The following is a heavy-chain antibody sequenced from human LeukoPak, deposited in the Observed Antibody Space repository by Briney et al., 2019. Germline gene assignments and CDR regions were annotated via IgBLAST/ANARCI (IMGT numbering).Heavy chain of an antibody. CDR2: IYSGGST. V-gene: IGHV3-53*01. Sequence: GGSLRLSCAASGFTFSSYGMSWVRQAPGKGLEWVSVIYSGGSTYYADSVKGRFTISRDNSKNTLYLQMNSLRAEDTAVYYCARRLGGGWPETDYWGQGTLVTVSS. CDR3: ARRLGGGWPETDY. J-gene: IGHJ4*02. CDR1: GFTFSSYG. D-gene: IGHD6-19*01.